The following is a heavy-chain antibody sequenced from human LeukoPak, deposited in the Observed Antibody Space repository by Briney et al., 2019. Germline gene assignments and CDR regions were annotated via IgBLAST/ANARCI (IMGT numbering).Heavy chain of an antibody. J-gene: IGHJ3*02. Sequence: PGGSLRLSCAASGFTSSSYWMHWVRQVPGKGLVWVSRISGDGTARNYADSVKGRFTISRDDAKNTLYLQMNSLRAEDTAVYYCARSYDYAFDIWGQGTMVTVSS. CDR1: GFTSSSYW. V-gene: IGHV3-74*01. D-gene: IGHD3-16*01. CDR2: ISGDGTAR. CDR3: ARSYDYAFDI.